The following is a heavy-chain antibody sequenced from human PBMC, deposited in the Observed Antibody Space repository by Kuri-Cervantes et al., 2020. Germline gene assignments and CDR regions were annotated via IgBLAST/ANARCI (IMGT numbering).Heavy chain of an antibody. CDR1: GYTFTSYY. Sequence: ASVKVSCKASGYTFTSYYMHWVRQAPGQGREWMGIINPSGGSTSYSQKFQGRVTMTRATSTSTVYMELSSLRSEDTAVYDCSRGGSGSYVSDDDFDYWGQGTLVTVSS. D-gene: IGHD1-26*01. CDR3: SRGGSGSYVSDDDFDY. V-gene: IGHV1-46*01. J-gene: IGHJ4*02. CDR2: INPSGGST.